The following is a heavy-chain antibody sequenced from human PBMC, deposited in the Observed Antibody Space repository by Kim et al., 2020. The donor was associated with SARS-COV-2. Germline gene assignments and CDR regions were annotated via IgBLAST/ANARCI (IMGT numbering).Heavy chain of an antibody. CDR3: ARDRSNYYGSGSSFDY. J-gene: IGHJ4*02. D-gene: IGHD3-10*01. V-gene: IGHV3-74*01. Sequence: ESMKARFPISRDKAKIALYLQMHSLRAEDTAVYYCARDRSNYYGSGSSFDYWGQGTLVTVSS.